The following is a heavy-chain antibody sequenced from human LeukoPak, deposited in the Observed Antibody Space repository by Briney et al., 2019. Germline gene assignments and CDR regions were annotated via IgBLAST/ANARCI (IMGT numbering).Heavy chain of an antibody. J-gene: IGHJ6*03. Sequence: GASVTVSCKASGGTFSSYAISWVRQAPGQGLEWMGGIIPIFGTANYAQKFQGRVTITTDESTSTAYMELSSLRSEDTAVYYCARRGSDKRGYYYMDVWGKGTTVTVSS. CDR1: GGTFSSYA. D-gene: IGHD3-10*01. CDR3: ARRGSDKRGYYYMDV. V-gene: IGHV1-69*05. CDR2: IIPIFGTA.